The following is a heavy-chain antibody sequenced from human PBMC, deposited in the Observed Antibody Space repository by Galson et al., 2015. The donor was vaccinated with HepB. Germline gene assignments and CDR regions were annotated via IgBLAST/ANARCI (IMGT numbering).Heavy chain of an antibody. CDR2: INPSDSDT. Sequence: QSGAEVKKPGESLKISCKGSGYIFTNYWIGWVRQLPGKGLEWMGAINPSDSDTRYSPSSQGQVTISADESISTAYLQWSSLKASDTAMYYCGRSQVDANIWFDPWGQGTLVTVSS. CDR3: GRSQVDANIWFDP. CDR1: GYIFTNYW. J-gene: IGHJ5*02. V-gene: IGHV5-51*01. D-gene: IGHD2/OR15-2a*01.